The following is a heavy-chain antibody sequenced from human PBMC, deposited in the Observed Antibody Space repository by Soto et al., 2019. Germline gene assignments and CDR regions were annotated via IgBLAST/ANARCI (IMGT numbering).Heavy chain of an antibody. V-gene: IGHV3-66*01. CDR2: IYSGGST. CDR1: GFTVSSNY. D-gene: IGHD3-16*01. Sequence: EVQLVESGGGLVQPGGSLRLSCAASGFTVSSNYMSWVRQAPGKGLEWVSVIYSGGSTYYADSVKGRFTISRDNSKNTLYLQMNSLRAEDTAVYYCARAGGDGPDDSYFDYWGQGTLVTVSS. CDR3: ARAGGDGPDDSYFDY. J-gene: IGHJ4*02.